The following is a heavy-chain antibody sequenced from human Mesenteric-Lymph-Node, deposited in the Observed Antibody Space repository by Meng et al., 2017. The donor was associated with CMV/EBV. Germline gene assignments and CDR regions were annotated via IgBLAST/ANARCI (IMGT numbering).Heavy chain of an antibody. Sequence: GESLKISCAASGFTFSSYEMNWVRQAPGKGLEWVSYISSSGSTIYYADSVKGRFTITRDNAKNSLYLQMNSLRDEDTAVYYCAREGAGCSSTSCYKRGNAYYYYGMDVWGQGTTVTVSS. D-gene: IGHD2-2*02. CDR3: AREGAGCSSTSCYKRGNAYYYYGMDV. CDR1: GFTFSSYE. J-gene: IGHJ6*02. CDR2: ISSSGSTI. V-gene: IGHV3-48*03.